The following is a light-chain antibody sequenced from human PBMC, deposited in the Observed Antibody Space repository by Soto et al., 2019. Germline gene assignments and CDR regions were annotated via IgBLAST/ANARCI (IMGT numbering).Light chain of an antibody. Sequence: QAVVTQPASVSGSPGQSITISCTGTSSDVGAYNHVSWYQQHPGKAPKLMIYEVNNRPSGVSNRFSGSKSGYTASLTISGLQAEDEADYYCCSYTTSNTRVFGTGTKLTVL. J-gene: IGLJ1*01. CDR1: SSDVGAYNH. CDR3: CSYTTSNTRV. V-gene: IGLV2-14*01. CDR2: EVN.